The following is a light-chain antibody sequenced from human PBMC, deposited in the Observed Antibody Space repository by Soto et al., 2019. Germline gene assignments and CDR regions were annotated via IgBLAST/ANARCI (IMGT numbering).Light chain of an antibody. CDR3: AAWDVSLRGQV. CDR2: RNN. V-gene: IGLV1-47*01. J-gene: IGLJ3*02. Sequence: QSVLTQPPSASGTPGQRVTISCSGSSSNIGSNYVYWYQQLPGTAPKLLIYRNNQRPSGVPDRFSGSKSGTSASLAITGLXSEDEGDYYCAAWDVSLRGQVFGGGTKLTVL. CDR1: SSNIGSNY.